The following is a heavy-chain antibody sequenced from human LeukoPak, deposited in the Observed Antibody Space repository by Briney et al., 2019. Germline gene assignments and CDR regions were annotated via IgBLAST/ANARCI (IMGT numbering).Heavy chain of an antibody. V-gene: IGHV4-59*08. CDR2: IYYSGST. CDR1: GGSISSYY. J-gene: IGHJ5*02. CDR3: ARPHSSSPYNWFDP. Sequence: SETLSLTCTVSGGSISSYYWSWIRQPPGKGLEWIGYIYYSGSTNYNPSLKSRVTISVDTSKNQFSLKLSSVTAADTAVYYCARPHSSSPYNWFDPWGQGTLVTVSS. D-gene: IGHD6-13*01.